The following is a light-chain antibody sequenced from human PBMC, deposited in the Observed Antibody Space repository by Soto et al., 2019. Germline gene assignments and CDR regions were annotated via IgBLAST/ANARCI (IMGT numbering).Light chain of an antibody. V-gene: IGKV3-20*01. CDR1: QSVNFY. CDR3: QQYGDSPVT. J-gene: IGKJ1*01. Sequence: EIVLTQSPGTLSLSAGERATLSCRASQSVNFYLAWYQQQPGQAPRLLISDASSRATGVPERFFGSGSGTDFTLTISRLEPEDFAVYYCQQYGDSPVTFGQGTKVEIK. CDR2: DAS.